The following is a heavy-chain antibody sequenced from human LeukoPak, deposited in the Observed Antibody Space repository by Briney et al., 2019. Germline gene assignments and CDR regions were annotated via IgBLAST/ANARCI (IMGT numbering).Heavy chain of an antibody. V-gene: IGHV3-48*01. CDR2: ISSSSTI. Sequence: PGGSLRLSCAASGFTFSSYSMNWVRQAPGKGLEWVSYISSSSTIYYADFVKGRFTISRDNAKNSLYLQMNSLRAEDTAVYFCAREARGSGRDFDYWGQGILVTVSS. CDR1: GFTFSSYS. CDR3: AREARGSGRDFDY. D-gene: IGHD1-26*01. J-gene: IGHJ4*02.